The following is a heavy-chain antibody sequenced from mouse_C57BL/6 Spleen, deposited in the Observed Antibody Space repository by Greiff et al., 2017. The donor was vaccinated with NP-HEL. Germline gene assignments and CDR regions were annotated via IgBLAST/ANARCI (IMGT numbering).Heavy chain of an antibody. Sequence: EVKLVESEGGLVQPGSSMKLSCTASGFPFSDYYMAWVRQVPEKGLEWVANINYDGSSTYYLDSLKSRFIISRDNAKNILYLQMSSLKSEDTATYYCARELLWGFFDYWGQGTTLTVSS. CDR1: GFPFSDYY. V-gene: IGHV5-16*01. D-gene: IGHD1-1*02. J-gene: IGHJ2*01. CDR2: INYDGSST. CDR3: ARELLWGFFDY.